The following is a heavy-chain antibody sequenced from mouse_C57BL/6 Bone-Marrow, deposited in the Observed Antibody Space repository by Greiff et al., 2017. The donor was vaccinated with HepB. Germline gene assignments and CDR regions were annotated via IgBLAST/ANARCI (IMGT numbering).Heavy chain of an antibody. Sequence: EVKVVESGGDLVKPGGSLKLSCAASGFTFSSYGMSWVRQTPDKRLEWVATISSGGSYTYYPDSVKGRFTIPRDNAKNTLYLQMSSLKSEDTAMYYCARHRLGAWFAYWGQGTLVTVSA. CDR3: ARHRLGAWFAY. J-gene: IGHJ3*01. V-gene: IGHV5-6*01. D-gene: IGHD4-1*01. CDR2: ISSGGSYT. CDR1: GFTFSSYG.